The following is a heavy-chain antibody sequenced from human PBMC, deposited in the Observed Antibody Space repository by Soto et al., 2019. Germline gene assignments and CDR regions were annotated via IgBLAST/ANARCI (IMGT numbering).Heavy chain of an antibody. Sequence: QVQLVQSGAEVKKPGASVKVSCKASGYTFTSYGISWVRQAPGQGLEWMGWISAYNGNTNYAQKLQGRVTMTTDTSTSTGYLELRRLRSDDTGVYYCARDMLFRYRSSWSSYYYYGMDVWGQGTTVTVSS. J-gene: IGHJ6*02. CDR1: GYTFTSYG. CDR3: ARDMLFRYRSSWSSYYYYGMDV. V-gene: IGHV1-18*01. D-gene: IGHD6-13*01. CDR2: ISAYNGNT.